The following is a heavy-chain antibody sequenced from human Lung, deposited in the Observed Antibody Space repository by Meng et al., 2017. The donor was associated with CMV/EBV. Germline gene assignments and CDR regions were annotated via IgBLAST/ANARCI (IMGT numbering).Heavy chain of an antibody. V-gene: IGHV3-30*03. D-gene: IGHD2-2*01. CDR2: ISYDGSIK. CDR1: GFTFKSYA. J-gene: IGHJ4*02. CDR3: AEGGPRRGRGTSINVYQLDY. Sequence: GGSXRLXCAVSGFTFKSYAMNWVRQAPGKGLQWVAVISYDGSIKYYEDSIKGRFTISRDNSKNTLFLQMVTLTQEDTAVYYGAEGGPRRGRGTSINVYQLDYWXQGTXVTVSS.